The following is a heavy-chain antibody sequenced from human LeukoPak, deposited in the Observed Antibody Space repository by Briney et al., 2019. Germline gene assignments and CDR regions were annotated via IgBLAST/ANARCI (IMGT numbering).Heavy chain of an antibody. V-gene: IGHV1-18*01. Sequence: GASVKVSCKASGYTFTRYGISWVRQAPGQGREGMGWISAYNGNTNYAQKLQGRVTMTTDTSTSTAYMELRSLRSDDTAVYYCASDQGGDLYGMDVWGQGTTVTVSS. J-gene: IGHJ6*02. CDR1: GYTFTRYG. D-gene: IGHD3-16*01. CDR3: ASDQGGDLYGMDV. CDR2: ISAYNGNT.